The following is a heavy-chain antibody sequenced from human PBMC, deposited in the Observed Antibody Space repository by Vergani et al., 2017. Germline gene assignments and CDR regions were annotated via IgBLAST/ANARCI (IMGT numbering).Heavy chain of an antibody. CDR1: GFTFSSYG. CDR3: ARYQSRLSETYGMDV. D-gene: IGHD2-2*01. Sequence: QVQLVESGGGVVQPGRSLRLSCAASGFTFSSYGMHWVRQAPGKGLEWVAVIRYDGSNKYYADSVKGRFNISRDNSKNTLYLQMNSLRAEDTAVYYCARYQSRLSETYGMDVWGQGTTVTVSS. V-gene: IGHV3-33*01. J-gene: IGHJ6*02. CDR2: IRYDGSNK.